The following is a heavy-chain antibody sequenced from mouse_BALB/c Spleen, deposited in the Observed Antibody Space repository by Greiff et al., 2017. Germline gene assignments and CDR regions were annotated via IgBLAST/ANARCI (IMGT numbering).Heavy chain of an antibody. CDR2: INPSNGGT. CDR3: ARRDDNFWYIDY. D-gene: IGHD2-1*01. V-gene: IGHV1-53*01. J-gene: IGHJ2*01. Sequence: QVQLQQPGSELVRPGVSVKLSCKASGYTFTSYWMHWIKQSPEHGLVRIGEINPSNGGTTYNEKFKSKATLTVDKSSSTAYMELSSMTSEDSAVDYCARRDDNFWYIDYRGEGTKDTVSS. CDR1: GYTFTSYW.